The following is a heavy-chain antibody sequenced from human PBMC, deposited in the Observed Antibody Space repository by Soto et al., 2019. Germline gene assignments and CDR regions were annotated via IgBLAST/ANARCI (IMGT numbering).Heavy chain of an antibody. D-gene: IGHD3-10*01. J-gene: IGHJ6*02. CDR1: GGSFSGYY. Sequence: QVQLQQWGAGLLKPSETLSLTCAVYGGSFSGYYWSWIRQPPGKGLEWIGEINHSGSTNYNPSLRSRVTLSVHTSEHQFSLKLRSVTAADTAVYYCARGFITMVRGVITSYYYYGMDVWGQGTTVTVSS. CDR3: ARGFITMVRGVITSYYYYGMDV. CDR2: INHSGST. V-gene: IGHV4-34*01.